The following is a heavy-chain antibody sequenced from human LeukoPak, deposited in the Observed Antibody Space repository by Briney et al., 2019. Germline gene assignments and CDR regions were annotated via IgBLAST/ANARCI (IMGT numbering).Heavy chain of an antibody. J-gene: IGHJ4*02. V-gene: IGHV4-59*11. CDR3: ARNNAEDYFDY. D-gene: IGHD2-8*01. CDR2: IYYSGNT. CDR1: GGSFSGHY. Sequence: SETLSLTCAVYGGSFSGHYWSWIRQPPGKGLEWIGYIYYSGNTNYNPSLKSRVTISLDTSKNQFSLKLSSVTAADTAVYYCARNNAEDYFDYWGQGTLVTVSS.